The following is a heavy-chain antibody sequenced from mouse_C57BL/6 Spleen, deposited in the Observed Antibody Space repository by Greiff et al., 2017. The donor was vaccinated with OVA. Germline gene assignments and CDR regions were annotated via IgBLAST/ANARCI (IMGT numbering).Heavy chain of an antibody. V-gene: IGHV14-2*01. Sequence: VQLQQSGAELVKPGASVKLSCTASGFNIKDYYMHWVKQRTEQGLEWIGRIDPEDGETKYAPKFQGKATITADTSSNTACLQLSSLTSEDTAVYYCARGTTVVESFYAMDYWGQGTSVTVSS. CDR3: ARGTTVVESFYAMDY. CDR1: GFNIKDYY. J-gene: IGHJ4*01. CDR2: IDPEDGET. D-gene: IGHD1-1*01.